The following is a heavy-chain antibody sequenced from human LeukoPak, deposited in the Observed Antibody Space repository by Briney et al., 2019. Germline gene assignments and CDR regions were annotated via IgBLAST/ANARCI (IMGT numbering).Heavy chain of an antibody. CDR1: GGSFSGYY. D-gene: IGHD3-22*01. Sequence: SETLSLTCAVYGGSFSGYYWGCIRQLPGKGLEWIGENNHSGSTNYNPSLKSRVTISVDTSKNQFSLKLSSVTAADTAVYYCARVGQLGGSGYYPRDAFDIWGQGTMVTVSS. CDR2: NNHSGST. V-gene: IGHV4-34*01. J-gene: IGHJ3*02. CDR3: ARVGQLGGSGYYPRDAFDI.